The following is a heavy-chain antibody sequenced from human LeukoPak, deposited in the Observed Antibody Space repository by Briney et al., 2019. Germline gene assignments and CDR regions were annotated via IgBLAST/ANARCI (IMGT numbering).Heavy chain of an antibody. D-gene: IGHD3-9*01. CDR3: ASTSLRYFDNDY. CDR1: GGSISSGDYY. Sequence: PSETLSLTCTVSGGSISSGDYYWSWIRQPPGKGLEWIGYIYYSGSTYYSPSLKSRVTISVDTSKNQFSLKLSSVTAADTAVYYCASTSLRYFDNDYWGQGTLVTVSS. V-gene: IGHV4-30-4*01. CDR2: IYYSGST. J-gene: IGHJ4*02.